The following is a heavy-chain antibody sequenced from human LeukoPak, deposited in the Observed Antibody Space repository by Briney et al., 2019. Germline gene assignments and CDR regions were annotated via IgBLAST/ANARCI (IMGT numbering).Heavy chain of an antibody. CDR3: ARGKGYYGMDV. CDR2: IGTAGDT. J-gene: IGHJ6*02. Sequence: GGSLRLSCAASGFTFSSYDMHWVRQATGKGLEWVSAIGTAGDTYYPGSVKGRFTISRENAKNSLYLQMNSLRAGDTAVYYCARGKGYYGMDVWGQGTTVTVSS. CDR1: GFTFSSYD. V-gene: IGHV3-13*01.